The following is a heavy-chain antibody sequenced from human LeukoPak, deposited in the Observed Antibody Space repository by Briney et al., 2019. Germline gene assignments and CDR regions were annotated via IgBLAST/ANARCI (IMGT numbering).Heavy chain of an antibody. CDR2: ISGSGGST. J-gene: IGHJ4*02. D-gene: IGHD3-3*01. V-gene: IGHV3-23*01. CDR3: AKDHYDFWSGYYITGYYFDY. CDR1: GFTFSNYA. Sequence: GGSLRLSCAASGFTFSNYAMSWVRQAPGKGLEWVSAISGSGGSTYYADSVKGRFTISRDNSKNTLYLQMNSLRAEDTAVYYCAKDHYDFWSGYYITGYYFDYWGQGTLVTVSS.